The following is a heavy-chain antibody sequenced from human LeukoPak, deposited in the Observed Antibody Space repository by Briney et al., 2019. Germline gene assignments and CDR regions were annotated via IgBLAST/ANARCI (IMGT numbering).Heavy chain of an antibody. CDR2: IYYSGST. Sequence: SETLSLTCTVSGGSISSGGYYWSWIRQHPGKGLEWIGYIYYSGSTYYNPSLKSRVTISVDTSKNQFSLKLRSVTAADTAVYYCARVGRGITMVRGVTHFDYWGQGTLVTVSS. CDR1: GGSISSGGYY. CDR3: ARVGRGITMVRGVTHFDY. D-gene: IGHD3-10*01. V-gene: IGHV4-31*03. J-gene: IGHJ4*02.